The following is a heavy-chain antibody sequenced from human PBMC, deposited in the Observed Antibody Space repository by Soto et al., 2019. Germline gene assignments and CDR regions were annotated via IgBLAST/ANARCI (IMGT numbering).Heavy chain of an antibody. V-gene: IGHV4-38-2*02. J-gene: IGHJ4*02. Sequence: SLTCAVSGYSISSGYYWGWIRQPPGKGLEWIGSIYHSGSTYYNPSLKSRVTISVDTSKNQFSLKLSSVTAADTAVYYCAREGWITMPVVVIHPFDYWGQGTLVTVSS. D-gene: IGHD3-22*01. CDR2: IYHSGST. CDR3: AREGWITMPVVVIHPFDY. CDR1: GYSISSGYY.